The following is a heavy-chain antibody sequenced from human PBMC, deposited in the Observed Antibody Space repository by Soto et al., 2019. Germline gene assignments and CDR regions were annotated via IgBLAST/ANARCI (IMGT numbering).Heavy chain of an antibody. CDR1: GGSISSGDYY. V-gene: IGHV4-30-4*01. Sequence: QVQLQESGPGLVKPSQTLSLTCTVSGGSISSGDYYWSWIRQPPGKGLEWIGYIYYSGSTYYNPSLKSRVTISVAASKHQFSLKLSSVTAADTAVYYCASQAASLAAPNYYCGMDVWGQGTTVTVSS. CDR3: ASQAASLAAPNYYCGMDV. CDR2: IYYSGST. D-gene: IGHD6-6*01. J-gene: IGHJ6*02.